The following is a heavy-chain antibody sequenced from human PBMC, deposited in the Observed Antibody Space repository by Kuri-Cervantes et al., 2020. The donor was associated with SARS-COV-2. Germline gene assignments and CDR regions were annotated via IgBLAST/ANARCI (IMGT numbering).Heavy chain of an antibody. CDR1: GGSISSGGYS. CDR3: ARLIMRELVWDY. D-gene: IGHD1-26*01. J-gene: IGHJ4*02. Sequence: SETLSLTCAVSGGSISSGGYSWSWIRQPPGKGLEWIGYIYHSGSTYYNPSLKSRVTISVDTSKDRFPLKLSSVTAADTAVYYCARLIMRELVWDYWGQGTLVTVSS. CDR2: IYHSGST. V-gene: IGHV4-30-2*01.